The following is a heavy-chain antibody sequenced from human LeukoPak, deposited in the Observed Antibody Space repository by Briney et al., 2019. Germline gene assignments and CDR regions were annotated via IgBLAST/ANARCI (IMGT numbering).Heavy chain of an antibody. Sequence: GGSLRLSCAASGFTFSDYTMNWVRHAPGKGLEWGSSISTSSLYIFYADSVRGRFTISRDNAKNSLYLPTNTLRSEDTAVYYCARDLLDSTSYYYVEYLEHWGQGSLVTVSS. CDR3: ARDLLDSTSYYYVEYLEH. CDR2: ISTSSLYI. J-gene: IGHJ4*02. V-gene: IGHV3-21*01. D-gene: IGHD3-22*01. CDR1: GFTFSDYT.